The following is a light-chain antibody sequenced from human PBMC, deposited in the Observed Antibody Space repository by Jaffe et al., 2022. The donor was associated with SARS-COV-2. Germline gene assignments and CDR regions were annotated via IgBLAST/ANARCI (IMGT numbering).Light chain of an antibody. CDR3: QVWDLNSDHV. CDR1: NIGIKS. V-gene: IGLV3-21*04. CDR2: YDT. J-gene: IGLJ1*01. Sequence: SYVLTQPPSVSVAPGETARLTCGGNNIGIKSVHWYQQKPGQAPVLVMFYDTDRPSGIPERFSGSNSGNTATLTITRVEAGDEADYYCQVWDLNSDHVFGTGTKVTVL.